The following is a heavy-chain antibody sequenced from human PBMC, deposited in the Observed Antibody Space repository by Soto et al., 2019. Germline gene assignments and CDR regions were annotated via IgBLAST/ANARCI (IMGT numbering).Heavy chain of an antibody. J-gene: IGHJ5*02. D-gene: IGHD3-22*01. Sequence: EVQLVESGGGLVQPGRSLRLSCGASGFMFDDFAMHWFRQAPGKGLEWVSGISWNSGYVAYADSVKGRFTISRDNAKHSVYLHLNSLIPVYTALYYCAKAPNVVTYWFDPWGQGTLVSVSS. CDR3: AKAPNVVTYWFDP. V-gene: IGHV3-9*01. CDR2: ISWNSGYV. CDR1: GFMFDDFA.